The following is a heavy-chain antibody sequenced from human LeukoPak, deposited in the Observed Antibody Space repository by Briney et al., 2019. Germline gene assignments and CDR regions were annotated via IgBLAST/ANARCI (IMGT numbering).Heavy chain of an antibody. J-gene: IGHJ4*02. CDR1: GFTFSSYA. D-gene: IGHD4/OR15-4a*01. V-gene: IGHV3-30-3*01. CDR2: ISYDGSNK. CDR3: ARVISDYVDY. Sequence: PGGSLRLSCAASGFTFSSYAMHWVRQAPGKGLEWVAVISYDGSNKYYADSVKGRFTISRDNSKNTLYLQMNSLRAEDTAVYYCARVISDYVDYWGQGTLVTVSS.